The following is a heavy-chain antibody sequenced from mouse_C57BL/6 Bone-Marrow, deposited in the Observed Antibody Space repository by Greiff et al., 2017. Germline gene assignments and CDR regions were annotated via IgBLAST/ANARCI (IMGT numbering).Heavy chain of an antibody. Sequence: VQLQQSGAELVRPGASVTLSCKASGYTFTDYEMHWVKQTPVRGLEWIGAIDPETGGTAYNQKFKGKAILTADKSSSTAYMELRSLTSEDSAVYYCTNGGYLYYYAMDYWGQGTSVTVSS. CDR1: GYTFTDYE. CDR2: IDPETGGT. D-gene: IGHD2-3*01. CDR3: TNGGYLYYYAMDY. V-gene: IGHV1-15*01. J-gene: IGHJ4*01.